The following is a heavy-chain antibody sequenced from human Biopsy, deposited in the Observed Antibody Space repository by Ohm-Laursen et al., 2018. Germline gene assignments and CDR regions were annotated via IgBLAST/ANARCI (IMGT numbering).Heavy chain of an antibody. CDR1: GDSISSYY. J-gene: IGHJ4*02. V-gene: IGHV4-59*04. D-gene: IGHD3-3*01. CDR3: ARQVDFWSGYVDY. CDR2: IYYSGNT. Sequence: TLSLTCTVSGDSISSYYWSWIRQSPGKGLEWIGNIYYSGNTDYSPSLKSRVTISVDTSNNQFSLKLRSVTAADTAVYYCARQVDFWSGYVDYWGQGTLVTVSS.